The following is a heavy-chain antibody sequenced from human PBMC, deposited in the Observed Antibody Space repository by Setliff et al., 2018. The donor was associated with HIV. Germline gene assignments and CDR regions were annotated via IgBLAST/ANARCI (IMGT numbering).Heavy chain of an antibody. CDR1: GFTFSRYA. V-gene: IGHV3-48*04. CDR3: ARVAAVAGITFDY. Sequence: PGGSLRLSCAASGFTFSRYAMNWVRQAPGKGLEWVSYISSSGSTIYYADSVKGRFTISRDNAKNSLYLQMNSLRAEDTAVYYCARVAAVAGITFDYWGQGTLVTVFS. D-gene: IGHD6-19*01. J-gene: IGHJ4*02. CDR2: ISSSGSTI.